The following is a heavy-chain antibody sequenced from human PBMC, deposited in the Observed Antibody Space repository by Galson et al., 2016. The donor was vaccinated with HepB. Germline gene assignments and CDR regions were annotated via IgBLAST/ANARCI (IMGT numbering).Heavy chain of an antibody. Sequence: SVKVSCKASGYSFIGYYIYWVRQAPGQGLEWMGWINPNTGGTSYARNFQGRVNLTRDTSITTTYMELNSLRSDDTAVYYCARETRVTGTRPYWYFDLWGRGSLVTVSS. J-gene: IGHJ2*01. CDR2: INPNTGGT. CDR1: GYSFIGYY. V-gene: IGHV1-2*02. D-gene: IGHD1-7*01. CDR3: ARETRVTGTRPYWYFDL.